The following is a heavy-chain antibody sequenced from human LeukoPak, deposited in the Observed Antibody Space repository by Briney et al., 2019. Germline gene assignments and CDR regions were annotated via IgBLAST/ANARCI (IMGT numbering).Heavy chain of an antibody. CDR2: IYYSGST. J-gene: IGHJ4*02. V-gene: IGHV4-59*01. CDR3: ARRGMARDFDY. CDR1: GASITTYY. D-gene: IGHD6-13*01. Sequence: SETLSLTCTVSGASITTYYWSWIRQPPGKGLEWIGYIYYSGSTNYNPSLKSRVTMSVDTSKNQFSLRLTSVTAADTAVYYCARRGMARDFDYWGQGTLVTVSS.